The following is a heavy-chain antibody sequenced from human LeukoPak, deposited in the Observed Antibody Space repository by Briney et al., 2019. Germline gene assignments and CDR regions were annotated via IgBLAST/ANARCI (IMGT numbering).Heavy chain of an antibody. J-gene: IGHJ6*02. CDR1: GGSISSYY. Sequence: SETLSLTCTVSGGSISSYYWSWIRQPPGKGLEWTGYIYYSGSTNYNPSLKSRVTISVDTSKNQFSLKLTSVAAADTAVYYCARGTFKDGLDVWGQGTTVTVSS. CDR3: ARGTFKDGLDV. D-gene: IGHD2/OR15-2a*01. CDR2: IYYSGST. V-gene: IGHV4-59*12.